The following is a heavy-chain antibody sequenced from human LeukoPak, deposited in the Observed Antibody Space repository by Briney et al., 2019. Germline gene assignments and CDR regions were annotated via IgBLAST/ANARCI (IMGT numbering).Heavy chain of an antibody. CDR3: ARSGSSSYYDSSGCSIDY. D-gene: IGHD3-22*01. CDR2: MNPNSGNT. J-gene: IGHJ4*02. CDR1: GGTFSSYA. V-gene: IGHV1-8*02. Sequence: ASVKVSCKASGGTFSSYAISWVRQATGQGLEWMGWMNPNSGNTGYAQKFQGRVTMTRNTSISTAYMELSSLRSEDTAVYYCARSGSSSYYDSSGCSIDYWGQGTLVTVSS.